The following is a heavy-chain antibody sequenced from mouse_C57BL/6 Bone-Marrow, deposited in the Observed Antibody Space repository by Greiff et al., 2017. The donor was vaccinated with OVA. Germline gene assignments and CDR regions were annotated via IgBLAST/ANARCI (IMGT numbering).Heavy chain of an antibody. Sequence: QVQLKQSGAELVKPGASVKISCKASGYAFSSYWMNWVKQRPGKGLEWIGQIYPGDGDTNYNGKFKGKATLTEEQSSSTAYMQLSSLTSEDSAVYFCARPQLGRYFDVWGTGTTVTVSS. D-gene: IGHD4-1*02. CDR1: GYAFSSYW. CDR3: ARPQLGRYFDV. V-gene: IGHV1-80*01. J-gene: IGHJ1*03. CDR2: IYPGDGDT.